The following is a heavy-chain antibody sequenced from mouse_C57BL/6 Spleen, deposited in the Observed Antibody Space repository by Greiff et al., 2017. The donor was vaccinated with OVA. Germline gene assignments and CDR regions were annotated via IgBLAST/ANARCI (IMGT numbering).Heavy chain of an antibody. CDR2: ISSGSSTI. Sequence: EVQLVESGGGLVKPGGSLKLSCAASGFTFSDYGMHWVRQAPEKGLEWVAYISSGSSTIYYADTVKGRFTISRDNAKNTLFLQMTSLRSEDTAMYYCARLDNYYFDYWGQGTTLTVSS. D-gene: IGHD1-3*01. CDR3: ARLDNYYFDY. CDR1: GFTFSDYG. J-gene: IGHJ2*01. V-gene: IGHV5-17*01.